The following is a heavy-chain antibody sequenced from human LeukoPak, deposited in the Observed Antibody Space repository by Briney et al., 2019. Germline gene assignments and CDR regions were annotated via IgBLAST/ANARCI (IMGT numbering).Heavy chain of an antibody. V-gene: IGHV1-69*04. J-gene: IGHJ4*02. D-gene: IGHD5-24*01. CDR1: GGTFSSYA. Sequence: SVKVSCKASGGTFSSYAISWVRQAPGQGLEWMGRIIPILGIANYAQRFQGRVTITADKSTSTAYMELSSLRSEDTAVYYCAVRRPRRDGYNSPFDYWGQGTLVTVSS. CDR3: AVRRPRRDGYNSPFDY. CDR2: IIPILGIA.